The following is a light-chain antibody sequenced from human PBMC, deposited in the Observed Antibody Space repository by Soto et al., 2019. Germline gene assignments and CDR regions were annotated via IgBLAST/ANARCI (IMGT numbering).Light chain of an antibody. CDR1: ESLLHTSGKTY. CDR2: QIS. J-gene: IGKJ1*01. V-gene: IGKV2-24*01. Sequence: IVLTQTPLSSRVTLGQAASISCSSSESLLHTSGKTYLSWLQLRPGQPPRLLLYQISQRPPGVQDRFTGSGAGTNFTLTISGVEADDIGIYYCMQASQLRTFGQGTKVEIK. CDR3: MQASQLRT.